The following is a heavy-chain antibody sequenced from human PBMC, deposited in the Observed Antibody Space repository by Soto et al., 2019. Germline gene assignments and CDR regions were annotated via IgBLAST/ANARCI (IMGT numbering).Heavy chain of an antibody. D-gene: IGHD6-13*01. CDR1: GASISSYY. Sequence: SETLSLTCSVSGASISSYYWSWIRQPPGKGLEWIGYIHYSGSTRYNPSLKSRLTISIDTSKNHFSLKLSSVTAADTAVYYCARGTAAPDWGQGTLVTVSS. CDR3: ARGTAAPD. V-gene: IGHV4-59*01. J-gene: IGHJ4*02. CDR2: IHYSGST.